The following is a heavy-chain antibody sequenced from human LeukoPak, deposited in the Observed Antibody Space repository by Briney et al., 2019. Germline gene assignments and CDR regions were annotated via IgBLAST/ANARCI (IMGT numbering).Heavy chain of an antibody. D-gene: IGHD3-10*01. J-gene: IGHJ6*03. CDR1: GGSISSSSYY. CDR2: IYYSGST. Sequence: SETLSLTCTVSGGSISSSSYYWGWIRQPPGKGLEWIGSIYYSGSTYYNPSLKSRVTMSVDKSKNQFSLNLSSVTAADTAVYYCARIRGFGADYYYYYMDVWGKGTTVTVSS. CDR3: ARIRGFGADYYYYYMDV. V-gene: IGHV4-39*07.